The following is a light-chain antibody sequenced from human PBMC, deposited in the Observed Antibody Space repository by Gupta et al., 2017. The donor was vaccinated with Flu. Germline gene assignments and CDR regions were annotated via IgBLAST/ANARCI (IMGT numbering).Light chain of an antibody. Sequence: ATLGQASSVACKSSLILVHNSISTWLHRFQQMPLLSPKRLMYKGSNRDSRVPDRLRGSGSGTDFTLRISMMMADHVRVYYFWQCNGWAHAFGQGTKL. CDR2: KGS. J-gene: IGKJ2*01. V-gene: IGKV2-30*02. CDR3: WQCNGWAHA. CDR1: LILVHNSISTW.